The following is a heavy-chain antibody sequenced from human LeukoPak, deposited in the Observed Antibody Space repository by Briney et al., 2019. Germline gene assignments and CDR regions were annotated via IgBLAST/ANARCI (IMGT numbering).Heavy chain of an antibody. CDR1: GATIADYG. Sequence: PGGSLRLSCAASGATIADYGMSWVRQVPGKGLEWVSGINWDGEATSYADSVKGRFTISRDNAKKSMYLEMNSLRDEDTALYYCARDLSSSWYSLAYWGQGTLVTVSS. J-gene: IGHJ4*02. CDR2: INWDGEAT. V-gene: IGHV3-20*04. D-gene: IGHD6-13*01. CDR3: ARDLSSSWYSLAY.